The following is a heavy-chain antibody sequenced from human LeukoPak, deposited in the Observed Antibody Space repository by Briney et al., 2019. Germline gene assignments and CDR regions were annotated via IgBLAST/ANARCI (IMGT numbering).Heavy chain of an antibody. CDR1: GGSISSSSYY. CDR3: ARHAYYYDSSGYLVYFDY. D-gene: IGHD3-22*01. V-gene: IGHV4-39*01. Sequence: SETLSLTCTVSGGSISSSSYYWGWIRQPPGKGLEWIGSIYYSGSTYYNPSLKSRVTISVDTSENQFSLKLSSVTAADTAVYYCARHAYYYDSSGYLVYFDYWGQGTLVTVSS. J-gene: IGHJ4*02. CDR2: IYYSGST.